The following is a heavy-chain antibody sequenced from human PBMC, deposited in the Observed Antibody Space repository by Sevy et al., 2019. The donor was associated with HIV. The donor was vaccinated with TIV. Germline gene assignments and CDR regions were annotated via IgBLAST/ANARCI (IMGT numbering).Heavy chain of an antibody. J-gene: IGHJ6*02. CDR3: ARDQGYYDFWSGYSPYYYYGMDV. CDR1: GFTFSDYY. Sequence: GGSLRLSCAASGFTFSDYYMSWIRQAPGKGLEWVSYISSSGSTIYYADSVKGRFTISRDNAKNSLYLQMNSLRAEDTAVYYCARDQGYYDFWSGYSPYYYYGMDVWGQGTTVTVSS. CDR2: ISSSGSTI. V-gene: IGHV3-11*01. D-gene: IGHD3-3*01.